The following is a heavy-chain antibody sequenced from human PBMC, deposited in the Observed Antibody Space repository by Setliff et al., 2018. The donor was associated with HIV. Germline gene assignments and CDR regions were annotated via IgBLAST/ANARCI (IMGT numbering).Heavy chain of an antibody. Sequence: GASVKVSCKTAGYTFTGHFIHWMRQAPGQGLEWMGWINPNSGATDYAWRFEDRVTMTSDTSIRTVYMELSSLRFDDTAVYYCARDTAIGWYGESKMSDFWGQGTLVTVSS. V-gene: IGHV1-2*02. J-gene: IGHJ4*02. D-gene: IGHD3-10*01. CDR1: GYTFTGHF. CDR3: ARDTAIGWYGESKMSDF. CDR2: INPNSGAT.